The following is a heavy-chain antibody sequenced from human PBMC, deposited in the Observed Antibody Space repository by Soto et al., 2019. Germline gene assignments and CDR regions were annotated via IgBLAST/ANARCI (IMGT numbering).Heavy chain of an antibody. CDR2: INPNSGDT. D-gene: IGHD3-22*01. Sequence: ASVKVSCKAAGYTVTAYYINWVRRAPGQGLEWMGRINPNSGDTNYAQKFQGRVTMTRDTSITTTAYMQLRGLRSDDTAVYYCARGGYDTRILGIGYWGQGTLVTVSS. CDR3: ARGGYDTRILGIGY. J-gene: IGHJ1*01. CDR1: GYTVTAYY. V-gene: IGHV1-2*02.